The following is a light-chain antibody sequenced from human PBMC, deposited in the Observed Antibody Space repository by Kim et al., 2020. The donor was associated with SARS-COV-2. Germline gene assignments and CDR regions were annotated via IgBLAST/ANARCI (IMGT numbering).Light chain of an antibody. CDR2: GAS. J-gene: IGKJ5*01. CDR1: PRLTEND. Sequence: PGDRATRSCRASPRLTENDVAWYQQKPGQAPRLLIYGASRRATGTPDRFSGSGSGTDFTLTISRLEPEDFAVYLCQQYGSSPIVTFGQGTRLEIK. V-gene: IGKV3-20*01. CDR3: QQYGSSPIVT.